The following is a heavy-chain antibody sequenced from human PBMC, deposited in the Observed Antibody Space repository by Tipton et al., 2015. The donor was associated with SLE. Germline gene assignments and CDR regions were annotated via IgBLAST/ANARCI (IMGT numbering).Heavy chain of an antibody. Sequence: TLSLTCTVSGASISSDAYYWSWIRQPAGMPLEWIGRIYKTGITNYNPSLKGRLSMSVDTSKAHFSLNLNSVTAADTAIYYCAREKENTGWFWLNAFDVWGRGTLVTVST. J-gene: IGHJ3*01. CDR2: IYKTGIT. CDR1: GASISSDAYY. D-gene: IGHD6-19*01. V-gene: IGHV4-61*02. CDR3: AREKENTGWFWLNAFDV.